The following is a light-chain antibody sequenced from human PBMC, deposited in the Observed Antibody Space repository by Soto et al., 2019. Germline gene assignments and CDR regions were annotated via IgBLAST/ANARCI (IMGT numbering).Light chain of an antibody. Sequence: DIQITQSPSSLSASVGEGVTITCRASQGISSYLAWYQQKPGKAPKLLIYAASTLQSGVPSRFSGSGSGTDFTLTISRLEPEDFAMYYCQQYGSSTYTFGQGTKVDIK. J-gene: IGKJ2*01. CDR3: QQYGSSTYT. CDR2: AAS. CDR1: QGISSY. V-gene: IGKV1-9*01.